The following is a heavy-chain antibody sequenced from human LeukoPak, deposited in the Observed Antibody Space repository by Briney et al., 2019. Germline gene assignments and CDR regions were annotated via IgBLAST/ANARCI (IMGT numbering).Heavy chain of an antibody. CDR3: ARVGGVSDAFDI. V-gene: IGHV3-30*03. CDR1: GFTFSSYD. J-gene: IGHJ3*02. CDR2: ISYDGSNK. D-gene: IGHD2-8*02. Sequence: GRSLRLSCAASGFTFSSYDMHWVRQAPGKGLEWVAVISYDGSNKYYADSVKGRFTISRDNAKNTLYLQMNSLRAEDTAVYYCARVGGVSDAFDIWGQGTMVTVSS.